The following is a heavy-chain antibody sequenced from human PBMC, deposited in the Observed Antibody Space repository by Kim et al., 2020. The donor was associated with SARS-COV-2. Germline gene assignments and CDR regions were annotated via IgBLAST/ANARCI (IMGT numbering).Heavy chain of an antibody. CDR1: GFTFRSYA. CDR2: ISYDGSNK. CDR3: ARDRGRHLWLGGGMDV. J-gene: IGHJ6*02. V-gene: IGHV3-30-3*01. D-gene: IGHD3-10*01. Sequence: GGSLRLSCAASGFTFRSYAMNWVRQAPGKGLEWVAVISYDGSNKYYADSVKGRFTISRDNSKNTLYLQMNSLRAEDTAVYYCARDRGRHLWLGGGMDVWGQGTMVTVSS.